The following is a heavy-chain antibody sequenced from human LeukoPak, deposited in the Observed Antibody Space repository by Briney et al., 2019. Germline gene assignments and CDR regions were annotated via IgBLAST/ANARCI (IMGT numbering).Heavy chain of an antibody. J-gene: IGHJ4*02. V-gene: IGHV3-30*03. CDR3: TSICSSSSCYLDY. CDR1: GFTFNNYG. Sequence: GRSLRLSCADSGFTFNNYGMHRVRQAPGKGLEWVAVMSFDGSNKYYADSVKGRFTISRDNSRNTLYLQMNSLRVEDTAVYYCTSICSSSSCYLDYWGQGTLVTVPS. D-gene: IGHD2-2*01. CDR2: MSFDGSNK.